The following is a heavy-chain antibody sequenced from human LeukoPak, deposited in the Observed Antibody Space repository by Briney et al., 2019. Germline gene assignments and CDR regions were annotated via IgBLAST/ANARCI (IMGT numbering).Heavy chain of an antibody. CDR3: ARLYDGSGYHARHFDY. CDR2: IKQDGSEK. J-gene: IGHJ4*02. Sequence: GGSLRLSCAASGFTFSSYWMSWVRQAPGKGLEWVANIKQDGSEKYYVDSVKGRFTISRDNAKNSLYLQMNSLRAEDTAVYYCARLYDGSGYHARHFDYWGQGALVTVSS. D-gene: IGHD3-22*01. V-gene: IGHV3-7*01. CDR1: GFTFSSYW.